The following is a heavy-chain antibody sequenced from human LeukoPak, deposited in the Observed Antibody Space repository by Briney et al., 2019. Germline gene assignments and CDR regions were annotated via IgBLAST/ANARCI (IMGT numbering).Heavy chain of an antibody. V-gene: IGHV3-66*01. J-gene: IGHJ6*02. CDR1: GFTVSANY. CDR2: ISSGGNT. Sequence: PGGSLRLSCAASGFTVSANYMRWVRQAPGKGLEWVSVISSGGNTYYADSVEGRFSISRDTSKNTLFLQMNRLRAEDTAVYYCARADYDIRMGAQYYYGMDVWGQGTTVIVSS. CDR3: ARADYDIRMGAQYYYGMDV. D-gene: IGHD3-9*01.